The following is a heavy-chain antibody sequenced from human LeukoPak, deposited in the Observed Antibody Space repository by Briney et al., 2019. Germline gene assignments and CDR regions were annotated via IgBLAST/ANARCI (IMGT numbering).Heavy chain of an antibody. CDR1: GGSISSGGYY. V-gene: IGHV4-31*03. CDR3: ATGARYYYDSSGYYYWFDP. CDR2: IYDSGST. Sequence: SQTLSLTCTVSGGSISSGGYYWSWIRQHPGKGLEWIGYIYDSGSTYYNPSLKSRVTISVDTSKNQFSLKLSSVTAADTAVYYCATGARYYYDSSGYYYWFDPWGQGTLVTVSS. D-gene: IGHD3-22*01. J-gene: IGHJ5*02.